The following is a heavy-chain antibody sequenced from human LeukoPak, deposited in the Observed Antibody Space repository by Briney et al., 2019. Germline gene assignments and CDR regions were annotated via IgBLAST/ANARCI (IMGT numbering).Heavy chain of an antibody. CDR3: ARASPMVRGANAFDI. D-gene: IGHD3-10*01. J-gene: IGHJ3*02. CDR1: GGAFSSYA. CDR2: IIPILGIA. V-gene: IGHV1-69*04. Sequence: SVKVSCKASGGAFSSYAISWVRQAPGQGLEWMGSIIPILGIANYAQKFQGRVTITADKSTSTAYMELSSLRSEDTAVYYCARASPMVRGANAFDIWGQGTVVTVSS.